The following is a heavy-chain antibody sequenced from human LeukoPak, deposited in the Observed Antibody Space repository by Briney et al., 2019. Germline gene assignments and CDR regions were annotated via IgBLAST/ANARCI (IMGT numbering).Heavy chain of an antibody. CDR2: IYYSGST. CDR3: ARTRIGSLWFGELFDY. Sequence: GSLRLSCAASGFTFSDYYMSWIRQPPGKGLEWIGSIYYSGSTYYNPSLKSRVTISVDTSKNQFSLKLSSVTAADTAVYYCARTRIGSLWFGELFDYWGQGTLVTVSS. J-gene: IGHJ4*02. V-gene: IGHV4-38-2*01. CDR1: GFTFSDYY. D-gene: IGHD3-10*01.